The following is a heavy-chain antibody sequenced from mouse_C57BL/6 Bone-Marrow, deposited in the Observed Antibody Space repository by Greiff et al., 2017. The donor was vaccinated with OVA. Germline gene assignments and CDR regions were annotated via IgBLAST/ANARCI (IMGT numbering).Heavy chain of an antibody. Sequence: VQLQQPGAELVKPGASVKMSCKASGYTFTSYWITWVKQRPGQGLEWIGDIYPGSGSTNYNEKFKSKATLTVDTSSSTAYMQLSSLTSADSAVYYCARGDYGYDEAYWGQGTLVTVSA. V-gene: IGHV1-55*01. J-gene: IGHJ3*01. D-gene: IGHD2-2*01. CDR2: IYPGSGST. CDR1: GYTFTSYW. CDR3: ARGDYGYDEAY.